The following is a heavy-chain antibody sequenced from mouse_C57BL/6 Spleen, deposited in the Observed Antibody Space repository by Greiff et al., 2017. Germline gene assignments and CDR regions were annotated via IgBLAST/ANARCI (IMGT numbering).Heavy chain of an antibody. J-gene: IGHJ2*01. D-gene: IGHD2-4*01. Sequence: QVQLQQPGAELVKPGASVKMSCKASGYTFTSYWITWVKQRPGQGLEWIGDIYPGSGSTNYNEKFKSTATLTVDTSSSTAYMQLSSLTSEDSAVYYCARGDYDYDEGGFDYWGQGTTLTVSS. V-gene: IGHV1-55*01. CDR1: GYTFTSYW. CDR2: IYPGSGST. CDR3: ARGDYDYDEGGFDY.